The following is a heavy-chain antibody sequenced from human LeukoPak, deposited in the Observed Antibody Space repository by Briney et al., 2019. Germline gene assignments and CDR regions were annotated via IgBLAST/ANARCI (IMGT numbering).Heavy chain of an antibody. D-gene: IGHD5-18*01. V-gene: IGHV3-23*01. CDR3: ALRGYSYGFDY. J-gene: IGHJ4*02. CDR2: ISGSGGYT. CDR1: GFTFTNYA. Sequence: GGSLRLSCVASGFTFTNYAMTWVRQAPGKGLEWVSAISGSGGYTYYADSVKGRSTISRDNSKNTLYLQMSSLRAEDTAVYYCALRGYSYGFDYWGQGTLVTVSS.